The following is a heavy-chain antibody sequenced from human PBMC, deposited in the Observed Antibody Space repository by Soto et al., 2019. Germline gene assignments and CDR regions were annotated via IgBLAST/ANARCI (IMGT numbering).Heavy chain of an antibody. Sequence: SETLSLTCAVYGGSFSGYYWSWIRQPPGKGLEWIGEINHSGSTNYNPSLKSRVTISVDTSKNQFSLKLSSVTAAGTAVYYCARGYYNYGFDYWGQGTLVTVSS. D-gene: IGHD1-26*01. CDR1: GGSFSGYY. V-gene: IGHV4-34*01. CDR2: INHSGST. J-gene: IGHJ4*02. CDR3: ARGYYNYGFDY.